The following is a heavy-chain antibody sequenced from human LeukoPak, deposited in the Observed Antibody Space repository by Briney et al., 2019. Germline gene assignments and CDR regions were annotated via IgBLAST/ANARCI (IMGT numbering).Heavy chain of an antibody. D-gene: IGHD3-10*01. CDR2: IIPILGIA. CDR1: GGTFSSYA. Sequence: ASVKVSCKASGGTFSSYAISWVRRAPGQGLEWMGRIIPILGIANYAQKFQGRVTITADKSTSTAYMELSSLRSEDTAVYYCARDQVRGVIRIFDYWGQGTLVTVSS. J-gene: IGHJ4*02. CDR3: ARDQVRGVIRIFDY. V-gene: IGHV1-69*04.